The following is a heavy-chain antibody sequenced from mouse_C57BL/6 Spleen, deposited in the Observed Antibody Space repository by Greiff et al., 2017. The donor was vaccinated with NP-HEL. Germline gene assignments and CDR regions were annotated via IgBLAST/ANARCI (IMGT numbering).Heavy chain of an antibody. D-gene: IGHD4-1*01. CDR2: IYPGDGDT. J-gene: IGHJ4*01. CDR3: ARELGYAMDY. CDR1: GYAFSSSW. V-gene: IGHV1-82*01. Sequence: QVQLKESGPELVKPGASVKISCKASGYAFSSSWMNWVKQRPGKGLEWIGRIYPGDGDTNYNGKFKGKATLTADKSSSTAYMQLSSLTSEDSAVYFCARELGYAMDYWGQETSVTVSS.